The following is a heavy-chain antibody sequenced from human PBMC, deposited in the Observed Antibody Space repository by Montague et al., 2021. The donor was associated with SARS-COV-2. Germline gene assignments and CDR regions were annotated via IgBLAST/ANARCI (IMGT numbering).Heavy chain of an antibody. Sequence: SLRLSCAASGFTFSTYGMHWVRQAPGKGLEWVAVIWFDGSNRYYADSVKGRFTISRDNSKNTLYLQMNSLRVEDTAVYYCARDPGGGSWHSFLHWGQGTLVTVSS. V-gene: IGHV3-33*08. CDR1: GFTFSTYG. CDR2: IWFDGSNR. J-gene: IGHJ1*01. D-gene: IGHD6-13*01. CDR3: ARDPGGGSWHSFLH.